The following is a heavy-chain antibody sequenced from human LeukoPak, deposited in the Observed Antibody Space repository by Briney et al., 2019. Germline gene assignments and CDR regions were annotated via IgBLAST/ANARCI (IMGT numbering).Heavy chain of an antibody. CDR3: ARGGDYYDSSGPIWH. Sequence: SETLSLTCAVYGGSFSGYYWSWIRQPPGKGLEWIGEINHSGSTNYNPSLKSRATISVDTSKNQFSLKLSSVTAADTAVYYCARGGDYYDSSGPIWHWGQGTLVTVSS. J-gene: IGHJ1*01. CDR1: GGSFSGYY. D-gene: IGHD3-22*01. CDR2: INHSGST. V-gene: IGHV4-34*01.